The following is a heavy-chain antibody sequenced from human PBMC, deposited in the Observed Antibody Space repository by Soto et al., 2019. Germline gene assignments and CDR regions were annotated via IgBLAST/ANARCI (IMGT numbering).Heavy chain of an antibody. CDR1: GYSISTYY. J-gene: IGHJ4*02. CDR2: TFYSGGT. CDR3: ARLQLVHKVIDY. Sequence: SETLSLTGPVSGYSISTYYWNWIRQAPGKGLQWIGYTFYSGGTAYNPSLKSRVTMSLDMSKKQISLNLSSVTTADTATYFCARLQLVHKVIDYWGQGTLVTVSS. V-gene: IGHV4-59*01. D-gene: IGHD1-1*01.